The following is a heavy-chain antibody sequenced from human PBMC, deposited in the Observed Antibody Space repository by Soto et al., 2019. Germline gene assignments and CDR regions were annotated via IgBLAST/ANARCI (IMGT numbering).Heavy chain of an antibody. D-gene: IGHD1-1*01. V-gene: IGHV3-7*01. CDR3: VGTGWNPPDY. CDR1: GFTFNRHW. J-gene: IGHJ4*02. CDR2: IKEDGSEK. Sequence: EVQLVESGGGLVQPGGSLRLSCAVSGFTFNRHWMSWVRQTPGKGLEWVASIKEDGSEKSYVDSVKGRFTISRDNAKNSLFLQMNSLRVWDTAVYYCVGTGWNPPDYWGEGTLVTVSS.